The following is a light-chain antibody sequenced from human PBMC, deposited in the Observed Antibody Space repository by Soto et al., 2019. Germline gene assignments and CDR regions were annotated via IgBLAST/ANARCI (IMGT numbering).Light chain of an antibody. Sequence: EIGLKHSPATLSLSPGETAPLSCRASQSVGSYLAWYQHKPGQAPRLLSSDASNRATGIPARFSGSGSGTDFTLTISSLEPEDFAVYYCQQRTNWTFGQVTKVDI. CDR3: QQRTNWT. V-gene: IGKV3-11*01. J-gene: IGKJ1*01. CDR1: QSVGSY. CDR2: DAS.